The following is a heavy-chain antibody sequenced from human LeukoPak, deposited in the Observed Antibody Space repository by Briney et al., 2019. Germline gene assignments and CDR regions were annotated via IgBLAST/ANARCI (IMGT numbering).Heavy chain of an antibody. Sequence: GGSRRLACASSAFTFSSYSMNWVRQAQGKGLEWVSSISMSSSYIHYADSVKGPFTITRDNAKNSLYLQRNSLRAEDTAVYYCARGADVVPAASRADYWGQGTLVTVSS. V-gene: IGHV3-21*01. CDR1: AFTFSSYS. J-gene: IGHJ4*02. CDR3: ARGADVVPAASRADY. CDR2: ISMSSSYI. D-gene: IGHD2-2*01.